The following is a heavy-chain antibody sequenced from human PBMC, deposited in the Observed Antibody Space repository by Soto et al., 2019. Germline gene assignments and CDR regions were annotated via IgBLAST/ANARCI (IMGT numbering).Heavy chain of an antibody. V-gene: IGHV4-30-4*01. CDR3: ASDLGARTDAFDI. CDR1: GGSISSGDYY. CDR2: IYYSGSP. D-gene: IGHD3-10*01. Sequence: QVQLQESGPGLVKPSQTLSLTCTVSGGSISSGDYYWSWIRQPPGKGLEWIGYIYYSGSPYYNPSLMSRVTISVDTSNNQFSLKLRSVTAAYMAVYYCASDLGARTDAFDIWGQGTMVTVSS. J-gene: IGHJ3*02.